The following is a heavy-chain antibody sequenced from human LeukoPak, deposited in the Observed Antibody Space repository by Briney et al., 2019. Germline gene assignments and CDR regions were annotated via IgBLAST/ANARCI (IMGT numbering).Heavy chain of an antibody. Sequence: GGSLRLSCAASGFTFSDYYLSSIRQAPGKGLEWVSYISSSRSTIYYADSVNGRFTVSRENAKNSLYLQMNGVRAEDTAVYYCARGWLPDYWGQGTLVTVSS. V-gene: IGHV3-11*04. CDR1: GFTFSDYY. J-gene: IGHJ4*02. CDR3: ARGWLPDY. D-gene: IGHD6-19*01. CDR2: ISSSRSTI.